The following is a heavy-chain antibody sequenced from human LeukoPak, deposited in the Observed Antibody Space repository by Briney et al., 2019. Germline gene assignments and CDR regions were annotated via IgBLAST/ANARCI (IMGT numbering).Heavy chain of an antibody. Sequence: SETLSLTCTVSGGSISSGSYYWSWIRQPAGKGLEWIGRIYTSGSTNYNPSLKSRVTISVDKSKNQFSLKLSSVTAADTAVYYCATTDGSYSLTGWGQGTLVTVSS. CDR1: GGSISSGSYY. CDR3: ATTDGSYSLTG. CDR2: IYTSGST. J-gene: IGHJ4*02. D-gene: IGHD1-26*01. V-gene: IGHV4-61*02.